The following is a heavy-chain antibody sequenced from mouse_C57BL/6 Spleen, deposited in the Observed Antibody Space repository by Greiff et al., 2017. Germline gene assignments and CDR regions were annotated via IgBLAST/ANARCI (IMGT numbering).Heavy chain of an antibody. D-gene: IGHD2-2*01. J-gene: IGHJ3*01. CDR2: IDPSDSYT. Sequence: VQLQQPGAELVKPGASVKLSCKASGYTFTSYWMQWVKQRPGQGLEWIGEIDPSDSYTNYNQKFKGKATLTVDTSSSTAYMQLSSLTSEDSAVYYCAPYGYGFAYWGQGTLVTVSA. CDR1: GYTFTSYW. V-gene: IGHV1-50*01. CDR3: APYGYGFAY.